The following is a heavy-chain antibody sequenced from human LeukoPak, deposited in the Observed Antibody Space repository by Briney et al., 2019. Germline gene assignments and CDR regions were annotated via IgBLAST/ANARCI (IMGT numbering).Heavy chain of an antibody. CDR2: INHSGST. D-gene: IGHD3-22*01. V-gene: IGHV4-34*01. CDR3: ARGRGHSGYDFNSSGYYHFDY. CDR1: GGSFSGYY. J-gene: IGHJ4*02. Sequence: PSETLSLTCAVYGGSFSGYYWSWIRQPPGKGLEWIGEINHSGSTNYNPSLKSRVTISVDTSKNQFSLKLSSVTAADTAVYYCARGRGHSGYDFNSSGYYHFDYWGQGTLVTVSS.